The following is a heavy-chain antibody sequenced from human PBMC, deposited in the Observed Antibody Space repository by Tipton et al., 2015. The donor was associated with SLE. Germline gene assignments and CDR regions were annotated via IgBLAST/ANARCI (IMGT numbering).Heavy chain of an antibody. J-gene: IGHJ4*02. CDR3: ATKETAVGQGFAY. CDR2: IYYSGST. V-gene: IGHV4-38-2*01. D-gene: IGHD5-18*01. Sequence: LRLSCAASGFIFSSYTMHWVRQAPGKGLEWIGTIYYSGSTYYNPSLKSRLTISLDTSKNQFSLKLRSVSAADTALYFCATKETAVGQGFAYWGQGTLVTVSS. CDR1: GFIFSSYT.